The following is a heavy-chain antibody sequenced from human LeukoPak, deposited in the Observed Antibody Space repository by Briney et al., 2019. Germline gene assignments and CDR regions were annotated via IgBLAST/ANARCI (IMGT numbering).Heavy chain of an antibody. J-gene: IGHJ2*01. Sequence: GGSLRLSCAASGFTFSSYSMNWVRQAPGKGLEWVSSISSSSTYIYYAGSVKGRFTISRDNAKNSLFLQMNSLRAEDTAVYYCARDKGTEGLLPRGDWYFNLWGRGTLVTVSS. D-gene: IGHD3-3*01. CDR1: GFTFSSYS. CDR2: ISSSSTYI. V-gene: IGHV3-21*01. CDR3: ARDKGTEGLLPRGDWYFNL.